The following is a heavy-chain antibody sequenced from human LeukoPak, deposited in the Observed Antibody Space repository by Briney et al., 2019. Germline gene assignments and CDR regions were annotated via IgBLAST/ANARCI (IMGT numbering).Heavy chain of an antibody. Sequence: ASVKVSCEASGGTFSSYAISWVRQAPGQGLEWMGGIIPIFGTANYAQKFQGRVTITTDESTSTAYMELSSLRSEDTAVYYCARTYYYDSSGYYDYWGQGTLVTVSS. D-gene: IGHD3-22*01. V-gene: IGHV1-69*05. CDR2: IIPIFGTA. CDR3: ARTYYYDSSGYYDY. CDR1: GGTFSSYA. J-gene: IGHJ4*02.